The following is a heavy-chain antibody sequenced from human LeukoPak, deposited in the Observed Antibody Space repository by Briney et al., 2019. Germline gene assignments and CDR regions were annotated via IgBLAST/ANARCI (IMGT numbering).Heavy chain of an antibody. Sequence: GRSLRLSCAASGFTFSSYGMHWVRQAPGKGLEWVAVISYDGSNKYYADSVKGRFTISRDNSKNTLYLQMNSLRAEDTAVYFCARARGYSYAFDHWGQGTLVTVSS. V-gene: IGHV3-30*03. CDR2: ISYDGSNK. D-gene: IGHD5-18*01. CDR1: GFTFSSYG. J-gene: IGHJ4*02. CDR3: ARARGYSYAFDH.